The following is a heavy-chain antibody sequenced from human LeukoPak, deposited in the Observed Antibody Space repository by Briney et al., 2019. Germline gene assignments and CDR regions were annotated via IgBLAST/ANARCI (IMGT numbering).Heavy chain of an antibody. V-gene: IGHV3-30*18. J-gene: IGHJ3*02. D-gene: IGHD3-22*01. Sequence: GGSLRLSCAASGFTFSSYGMHWVRQAPGKGLEWAAVISYDGSNKYYADSVKGRFTISRDNSKNTLYLQMNSLRAEDTAVYYCAKDASYDSSGYYPDAFDIWGQGTMVTVSS. CDR1: GFTFSSYG. CDR2: ISYDGSNK. CDR3: AKDASYDSSGYYPDAFDI.